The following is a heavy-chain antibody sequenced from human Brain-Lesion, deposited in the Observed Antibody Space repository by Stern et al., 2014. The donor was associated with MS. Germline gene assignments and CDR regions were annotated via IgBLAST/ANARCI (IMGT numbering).Heavy chain of an antibody. CDR3: ARSPATPSGYDRFDY. J-gene: IGHJ4*02. CDR1: GYLFDDYW. CDR2: IFPRDSNT. Sequence: EVQLVQSGAEVKKPGESLKISCEASGYLFDDYWIGWVRQMSGRGLELVAIIFPRDSNTRYSPSVQGQATTPPDKPTTPAFLQWSSLKASDTAMYYCARSPATPSGYDRFDYWGQGALVTVSS. V-gene: IGHV5-51*04. D-gene: IGHD5-12*01.